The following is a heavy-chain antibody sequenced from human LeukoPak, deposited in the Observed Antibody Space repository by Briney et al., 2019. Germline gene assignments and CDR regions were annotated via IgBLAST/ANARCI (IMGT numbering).Heavy chain of an antibody. CDR1: GDSVSINSAA. V-gene: IGHV6-1*01. D-gene: IGHD6-19*01. CDR3: ARSPSPYSSGWYFDY. Sequence: SQTLSLTCAISGDSVSINSAAWNWIRQSPSRGLEWLGRTYQRSKWYNDYAVSVKSQITINPDISKNQFSLQLNSVTPEDTAVYYCARSPSPYSSGWYFDYWGQGTLVTVSS. CDR2: TYQRSKWYN. J-gene: IGHJ4*02.